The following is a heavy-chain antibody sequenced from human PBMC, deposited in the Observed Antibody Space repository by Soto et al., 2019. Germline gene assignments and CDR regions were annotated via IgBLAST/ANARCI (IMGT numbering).Heavy chain of an antibody. CDR1: GFTFSNYA. CDR3: AKGSASGSPYYFDF. CDR2: ITGSGGDT. V-gene: IGHV3-23*01. Sequence: ESLKISCAASGFTFSNYAMSWVRQAPGKGLEWVSAITGSGGDTYHADSVKGRFTISRDNSKNTLFLQMNRLRADDTAVYYCAKGSASGSPYYFDFWGQGTLVTVSS. J-gene: IGHJ4*02. D-gene: IGHD6-25*01.